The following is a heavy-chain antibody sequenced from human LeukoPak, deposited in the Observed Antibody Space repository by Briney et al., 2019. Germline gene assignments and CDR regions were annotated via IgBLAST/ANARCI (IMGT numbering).Heavy chain of an antibody. CDR3: ARVLPEGSGWYGVY. CDR1: GFTVSNNY. J-gene: IGHJ4*02. D-gene: IGHD6-19*01. CDR2: IYSGGTT. Sequence: GGSLRLSCAASGFTVSNNYMSWVRQAPGKGLEWGSVIYSGGTTYYADSVKGRFTISRDNSKNTLYLQMNSLRAEDTAVYYCARVLPEGSGWYGVYWGQGTLVTVSS. V-gene: IGHV3-53*01.